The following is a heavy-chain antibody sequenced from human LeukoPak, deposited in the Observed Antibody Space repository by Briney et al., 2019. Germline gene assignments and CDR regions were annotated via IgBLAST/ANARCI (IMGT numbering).Heavy chain of an antibody. J-gene: IGHJ4*02. CDR2: IYSGGST. V-gene: IGHV3-53*01. CDR1: GFTVSSNY. CDR3: AREARPENYYDSSGSLED. D-gene: IGHD3-22*01. Sequence: PGGSLRLSCAASGFTVSSNYMSWVRQAPGKGPEWASSIYSGGSTFYADSVKGRFTISRDNSKNTLYLQMSSLRAEDTAVYYCAREARPENYYDSSGSLEDWGQGTLVTVSS.